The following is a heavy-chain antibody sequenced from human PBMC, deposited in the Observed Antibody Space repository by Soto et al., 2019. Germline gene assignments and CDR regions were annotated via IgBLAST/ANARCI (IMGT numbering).Heavy chain of an antibody. D-gene: IGHD2-21*02. J-gene: IGHJ4*02. Sequence: PGGSLRLSCAASGFTVSSNYMSWVRQAPGKGLEWVSVIYSGGSTYYADSVKGRFTISRDNSKNTLYLQLNSLRAEDTAVYYCARGAYCGGDCYPRPVNFDYWGQGTLVTVSS. CDR3: ARGAYCGGDCYPRPVNFDY. CDR1: GFTVSSNY. CDR2: IYSGGST. V-gene: IGHV3-53*01.